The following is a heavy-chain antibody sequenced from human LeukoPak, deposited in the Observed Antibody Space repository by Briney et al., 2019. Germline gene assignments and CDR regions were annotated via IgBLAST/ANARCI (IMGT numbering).Heavy chain of an antibody. CDR1: GFTFSSYA. CDR3: TRDRGAYNLYDY. CDR2: IRSKAYGETA. Sequence: QPGRSLRLSCAASGFTFSSYAMHWVRQAPGKGLEWVGFIRSKAYGETADYAASVKGRFTISRDDSKAIAYLQMNSLKTEDTAVYHCTRDRGAYNLYDYWGQGTLVTVSS. J-gene: IGHJ4*02. D-gene: IGHD1-1*01. V-gene: IGHV3-49*04.